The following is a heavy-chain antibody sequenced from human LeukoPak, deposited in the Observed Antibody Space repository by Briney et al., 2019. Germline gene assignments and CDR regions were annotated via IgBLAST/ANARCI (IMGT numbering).Heavy chain of an antibody. V-gene: IGHV4-34*01. Sequence: GSLRLSCEASGFTFSSYWMGWVRQPPGKGLEWIGEINHSGSTDYNPSLKSRVTISVDTSKNQFSLRLSSVTAADTAVYYCARAGFSLAPHRGTPFDYWGQGTLVTVSS. CDR1: GFTFSSYW. J-gene: IGHJ4*02. D-gene: IGHD6-6*01. CDR3: ARAGFSLAPHRGTPFDY. CDR2: INHSGST.